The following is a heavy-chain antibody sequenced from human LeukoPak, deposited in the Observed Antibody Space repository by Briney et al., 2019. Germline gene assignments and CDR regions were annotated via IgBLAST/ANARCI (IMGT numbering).Heavy chain of an antibody. V-gene: IGHV3-73*01. Sequence: GSLRLSCAASGFTLSGSAMHWVRQPPGKGLEWVGRIRSKANSYATAYAASVKGSLSIPRDDSKHTAFPQINTLKTEHTSVYYCDTGPDYSDDWGQGTLVTV. J-gene: IGHJ4*02. CDR1: GFTLSGSA. CDR2: IRSKANSYAT. D-gene: IGHD5-18*01. CDR3: DTGPDYSDD.